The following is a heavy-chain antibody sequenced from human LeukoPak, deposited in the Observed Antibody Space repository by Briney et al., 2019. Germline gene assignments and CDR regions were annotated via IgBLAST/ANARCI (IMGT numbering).Heavy chain of an antibody. CDR1: GFTFSSYA. D-gene: IGHD1-26*01. CDR2: ISGSGGST. V-gene: IGHV3-23*01. CDR3: AKDSPKWELLYYFDY. J-gene: IGHJ4*02. Sequence: GGSLRLSCAASGFTFSSYAMSWVRQAPGKGLEWVSAISGSGGSTYYADSVQGRFTISRDNSQNTLYLQMNSLRAEDTAVYYCAKDSPKWELLYYFDYWGQGTLVTVSS.